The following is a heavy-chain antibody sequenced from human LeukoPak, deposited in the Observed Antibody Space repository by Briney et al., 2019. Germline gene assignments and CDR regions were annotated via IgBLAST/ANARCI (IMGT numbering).Heavy chain of an antibody. CDR1: GGSISSSSYY. Sequence: PSETLSLTCTVSGGSISSSSYYWGWIRQPPGTGPEWIGSIYYSGSTNYNPSLKSRATISVDTSKNQSSLKLSSLTAAAPAVYYCARLKNYYYYYIDVWGKGTTVTVSS. V-gene: IGHV4-39*07. CDR3: ARLKNYYYYYIDV. J-gene: IGHJ6*03. CDR2: IYYSGST.